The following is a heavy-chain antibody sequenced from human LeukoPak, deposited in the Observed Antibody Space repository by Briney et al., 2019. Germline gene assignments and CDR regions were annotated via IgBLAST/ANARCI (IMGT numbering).Heavy chain of an antibody. V-gene: IGHV1-24*01. CDR1: GYTLTELS. Sequence: ASVKVSCKVSGYTLTELSMHWVRQAPGKGLEWMGGFDPEDGETIYAQKFQGRVTMTTDTSTSTAYVELRSLRSDDTAVYYCARGVRGVIVLDYWGQGTLVTVSS. D-gene: IGHD3-10*01. CDR3: ARGVRGVIVLDY. J-gene: IGHJ4*02. CDR2: FDPEDGET.